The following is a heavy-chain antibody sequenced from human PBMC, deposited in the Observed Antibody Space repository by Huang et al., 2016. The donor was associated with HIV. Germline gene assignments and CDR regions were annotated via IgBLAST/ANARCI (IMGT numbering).Heavy chain of an antibody. CDR3: ARARGYYDSSVSYYFDY. CDR1: GGTFSSYA. J-gene: IGHJ4*02. CDR2: SIPILGTA. D-gene: IGHD3-22*01. Sequence: QVQLVQSGAEVKKPGSSVKVSCKASGGTFSSYAISWVRQAPGQGLEWRGGSIPILGTANYAQKFQGRVTITADESTSTAYMELSSLRSEDTAVYYCARARGYYDSSVSYYFDYWGQGTLVTVSS. V-gene: IGHV1-69*13.